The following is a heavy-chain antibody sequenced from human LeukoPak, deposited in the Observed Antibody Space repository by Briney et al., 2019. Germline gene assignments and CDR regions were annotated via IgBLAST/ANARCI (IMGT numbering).Heavy chain of an antibody. D-gene: IGHD3-16*01. J-gene: IGHJ4*02. CDR2: IYYSGST. V-gene: IGHV4-59*01. CDR3: SGGGGGGDIHALAPPLIDY. Sequence: PSGTLSLTCTGSGCTLSSYYWSWIRQPPGKGLEWIGYIYYSGSTNYNPSLMSGGTISVDPSKNQFFLMLSYVTAADTAEYYCSGGGGGGDIHALAPPLIDYWGQGTQVTDS. CDR1: GCTLSSYY.